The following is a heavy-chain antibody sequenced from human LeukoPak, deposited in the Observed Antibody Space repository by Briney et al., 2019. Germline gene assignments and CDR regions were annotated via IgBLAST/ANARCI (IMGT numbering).Heavy chain of an antibody. CDR3: ARGRPKYYYDSSGYYYPR. Sequence: SETLSLTCTVSGGSISSSNYYWGWIRQPPGKGLEWIGSVYYSGSSYYKPSLKSRVTISVDTSKNQFSLRLSSVTAADTAVYYCARGRPKYYYDSSGYYYPRWGQGTLVTVSS. CDR2: VYYSGSS. D-gene: IGHD3-22*01. CDR1: GGSISSSNYY. J-gene: IGHJ4*02. V-gene: IGHV4-39*01.